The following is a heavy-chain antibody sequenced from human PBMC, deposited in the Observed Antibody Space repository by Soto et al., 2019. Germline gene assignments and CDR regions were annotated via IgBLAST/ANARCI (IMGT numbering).Heavy chain of an antibody. Sequence: SETLSLTCTVSGGSISSGGYYWSWIRQHPGKGLEWIGYIYYSGSTYYNPSLKSRVTISVDTSKNQFSLKLSSVTAADTAVYYCARVGYREFDPWGQGTLVTVSS. J-gene: IGHJ5*02. D-gene: IGHD5-18*01. CDR3: ARVGYREFDP. CDR2: IYYSGST. V-gene: IGHV4-31*03. CDR1: GGSISSGGYY.